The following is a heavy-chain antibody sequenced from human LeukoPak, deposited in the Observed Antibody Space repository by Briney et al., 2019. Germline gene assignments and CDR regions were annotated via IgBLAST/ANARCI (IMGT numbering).Heavy chain of an antibody. J-gene: IGHJ4*02. V-gene: IGHV1-8*01. CDR1: GYTFTSYG. D-gene: IGHD1-26*01. CDR2: MNPNSGNT. Sequence: ASVKVSCKASGYTFTSYGINWVRQATGQGLEWMGWMNPNSGNTGYAQKFQGRVTMTTDTSTSTAYMELRSLRSDDTAVYYCARGAPSGSYDFDYWGQGTLVTVSS. CDR3: ARGAPSGSYDFDY.